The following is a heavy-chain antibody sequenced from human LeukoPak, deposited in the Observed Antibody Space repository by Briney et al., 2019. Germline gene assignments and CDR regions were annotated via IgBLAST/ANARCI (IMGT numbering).Heavy chain of an antibody. CDR3: AKAPKGSDYSSSWYVRGFDYFDY. CDR1: GFTFSSYG. Sequence: PGGSLRLSCAASGFTFSSYGMHWVRQAPGKGLEWVAVIWYDGSNKYYADSVKGRFTISRDNSKNTLYLQMNSLRAEDTAVYYCAKAPKGSDYSSSWYVRGFDYFDYWGQGTLVTVSS. D-gene: IGHD6-13*01. J-gene: IGHJ4*02. CDR2: IWYDGSNK. V-gene: IGHV3-33*06.